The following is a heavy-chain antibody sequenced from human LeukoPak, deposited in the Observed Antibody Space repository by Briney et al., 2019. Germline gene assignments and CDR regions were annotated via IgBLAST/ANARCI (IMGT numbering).Heavy chain of an antibody. CDR1: GFTFSNYW. Sequence: PGGSLRLSCVASGFTFSNYWMGWVRQTPGKGLEWVANIKEDGSEKFYVDSVKGRFTISRDNAKNSLYLQMNSLRVEDTALYYCTRDGSGWSNYCGQGTPVTASS. J-gene: IGHJ4*02. CDR3: TRDGSGWSNY. V-gene: IGHV3-7*01. CDR2: IKEDGSEK. D-gene: IGHD6-19*01.